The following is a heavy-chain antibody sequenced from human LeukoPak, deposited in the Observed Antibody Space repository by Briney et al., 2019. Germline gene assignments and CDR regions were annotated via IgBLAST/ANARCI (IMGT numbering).Heavy chain of an antibody. CDR1: GFTFSSYG. CDR3: AKDASAYSSTWYGINFDY. Sequence: GGSLRLSCAASGFTFSSYGMHWVRQAPGKGLEWVAVMWYDGSNKYYADSVKGRFTISRDNSKNTLYLQMNSLRAEDTAVYYCAKDASAYSSTWYGINFDYWGQGTLVTVSS. J-gene: IGHJ4*02. V-gene: IGHV3-30*02. CDR2: MWYDGSNK. D-gene: IGHD6-13*01.